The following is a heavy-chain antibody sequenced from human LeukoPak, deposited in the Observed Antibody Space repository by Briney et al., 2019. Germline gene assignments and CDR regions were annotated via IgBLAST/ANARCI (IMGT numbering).Heavy chain of an antibody. D-gene: IGHD4-17*01. V-gene: IGHV3-23*01. J-gene: IGHJ4*01. Sequence: GGSLRLSCAASGFTFSSYAMSWVRQAPGKGLEWVSAISGSGGSTYYADSVKGRFTISRDNSKNTLYLQMNSMRAEDTAVYYCAKDLANDYRDYETQGGFDYSGHGTLVTVSS. CDR1: GFTFSSYA. CDR2: ISGSGGST. CDR3: AKDLANDYRDYETQGGFDY.